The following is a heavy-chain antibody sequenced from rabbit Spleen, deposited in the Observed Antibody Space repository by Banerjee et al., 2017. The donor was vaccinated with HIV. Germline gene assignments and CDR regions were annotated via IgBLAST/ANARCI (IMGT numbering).Heavy chain of an antibody. D-gene: IGHD4-2*01. Sequence: QEQLVESGGGLVQPGGSLKLSCKASGFDFSSYGVSWVRQAPGKGPEWIAYIDPIFGSTYYASWVNGRFTISRHNAQNTLYLQLTSLTAADTATFFCGRNINADNDGLYLWGPGTLVTVS. CDR3: GRNINADNDGLYL. CDR1: GFDFSSYG. V-gene: IGHV1S47*01. CDR2: IDPIFGST. J-gene: IGHJ4*01.